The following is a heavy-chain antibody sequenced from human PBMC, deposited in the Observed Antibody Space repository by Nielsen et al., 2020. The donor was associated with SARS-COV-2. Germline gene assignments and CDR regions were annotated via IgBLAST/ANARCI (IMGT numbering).Heavy chain of an antibody. D-gene: IGHD2-21*02. CDR3: AKAHTVVVTAEFDY. CDR1: GFTFSSYG. CDR2: LWYDGSNK. Sequence: GESLKISCAASGFTFSSYGMHWVRQAPGKGLEWVAVLWYDGSNKYYADSMKGRFTISRDNSKNTLYLQMNSLRVEDTAVYYCAKAHTVVVTAEFDYWGQGTLVTVSS. J-gene: IGHJ4*02. V-gene: IGHV3-33*06.